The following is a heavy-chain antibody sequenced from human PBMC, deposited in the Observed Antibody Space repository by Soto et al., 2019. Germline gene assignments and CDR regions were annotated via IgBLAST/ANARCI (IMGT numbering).Heavy chain of an antibody. D-gene: IGHD6-19*01. J-gene: IGHJ4*02. CDR1: GYTFTSYA. CDR3: ARDGAVAGNINFDY. Sequence: GASVKVSCKASGYTFTSYAMHWVRQAPGQRPEWMGWINGGNGNTKYSQKLQGRVTITRDTSASTGYMELSSLRSEDTAVYYCARDGAVAGNINFDYWGQGTLVTVSS. V-gene: IGHV1-3*01. CDR2: INGGNGNT.